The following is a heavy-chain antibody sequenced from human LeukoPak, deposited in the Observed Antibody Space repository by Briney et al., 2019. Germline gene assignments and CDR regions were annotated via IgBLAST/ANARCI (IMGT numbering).Heavy chain of an antibody. J-gene: IGHJ4*02. CDR3: ARAALVGRFDY. CDR2: IYYSGST. D-gene: IGHD2-2*01. Sequence: SETLSLTCTVSGGSISSYYWSWIRQPPGKGLEWIGYIYYSGSTNYNPSLKSQVTISVDTSKNQFSLKLSSVTAADTAVYYCARAALVGRFDYWGQGTLVTVSS. V-gene: IGHV4-59*01. CDR1: GGSISSYY.